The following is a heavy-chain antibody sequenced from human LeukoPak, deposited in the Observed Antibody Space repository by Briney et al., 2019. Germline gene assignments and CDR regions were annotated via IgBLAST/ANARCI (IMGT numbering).Heavy chain of an antibody. Sequence: AGGSLRLSCAASGFTFSSYAMSWVRQAPGKGLEWVSAISGSGGSTYYADSVKGRFTISRDNAKNSLYLQMNSLRAEDTAVYYCARDLSACGSSTSCYRHGKSYYYMDVWGKGTTVTVSS. CDR3: ARDLSACGSSTSCYRHGKSYYYMDV. D-gene: IGHD2-2*01. CDR1: GFTFSSYA. CDR2: ISGSGGST. J-gene: IGHJ6*03. V-gene: IGHV3-23*01.